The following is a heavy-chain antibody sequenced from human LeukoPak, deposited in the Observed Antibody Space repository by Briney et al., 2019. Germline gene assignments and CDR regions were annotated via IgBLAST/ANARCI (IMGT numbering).Heavy chain of an antibody. Sequence: PGGSLRLSCAASGFTFSSYSMNWVRQAPGKGLEWVSYISSRSATIYYADSVKGRFTISRDNAKNSLYLQMNSLRAEDTAVYYCARWYYYDSSGYLYWGQGTLVTVSS. J-gene: IGHJ4*02. V-gene: IGHV3-48*01. D-gene: IGHD3-22*01. CDR1: GFTFSSYS. CDR3: ARWYYYDSSGYLY. CDR2: ISSRSATI.